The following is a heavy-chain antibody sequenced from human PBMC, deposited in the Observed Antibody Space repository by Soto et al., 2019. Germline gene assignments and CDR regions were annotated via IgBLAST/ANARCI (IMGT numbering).Heavy chain of an antibody. V-gene: IGHV1-69*02. J-gene: IGHJ3*02. Sequence: ASVKVSCKASGGTFRSYTISWVRQAPRQGLEWMGRIIPILGIANYAQKFQGRVTITADKSTSTAYMELSSLRSEDTAVYYCATWSDYGDYNDAFDIWGQGTMVTVSS. CDR1: GGTFRSYT. D-gene: IGHD4-17*01. CDR2: IIPILGIA. CDR3: ATWSDYGDYNDAFDI.